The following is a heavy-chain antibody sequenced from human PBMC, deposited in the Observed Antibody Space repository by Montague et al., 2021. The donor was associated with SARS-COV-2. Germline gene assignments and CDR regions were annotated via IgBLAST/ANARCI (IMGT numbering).Heavy chain of an antibody. V-gene: IGHV4-34*01. Sequence: SETLSLTCAVYGGSFGDDHWSWIRQPPGKGLEWIGNISQSGRTNYNPSLRGRVTISVDTSKNQFSLKLTSVTAADTGLYFCARGHLSVSMIVVVFTSASYYFDYWGQGAQVTVST. CDR3: ARGHLSVSMIVVVFTSASYYFDY. CDR1: GGSFGDDH. J-gene: IGHJ4*02. CDR2: ISQSGRT. D-gene: IGHD3-22*01.